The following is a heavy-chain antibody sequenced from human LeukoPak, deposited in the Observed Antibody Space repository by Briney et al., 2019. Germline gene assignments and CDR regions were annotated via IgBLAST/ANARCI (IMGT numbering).Heavy chain of an antibody. V-gene: IGHV3-53*04. D-gene: IGHD3-22*01. CDR3: ASGGYYYDSSGYYSGY. J-gene: IGHJ4*02. CDR1: GFTFSNAW. Sequence: GGSLRLSCAASGFTFSNAWMSWVRQAPGKGLEWVSVIYSGGSTYYADSVKGRFTISRHNSKNTLYLQMNSLRAEDTAVYYCASGGYYYDSSGYYSGYWGQGTLVTVSS. CDR2: IYSGGST.